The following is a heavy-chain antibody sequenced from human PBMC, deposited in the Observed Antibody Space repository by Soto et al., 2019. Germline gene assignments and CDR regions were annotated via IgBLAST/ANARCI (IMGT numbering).Heavy chain of an antibody. CDR2: IKKDESEK. CDR3: VREGRFWNSRGGL. V-gene: IGHV3-7*05. J-gene: IGHJ4*02. CDR1: GFSFSDYW. Sequence: EVQLVESGGGLVQPGESLRLSCVGSGFSFSDYWMSWVRQAPGKGLEWVANIKKDESEKYYVDSVKGRFTVSRDNANNVLYLQLNSLRADDTAVYFCVREGRFWNSRGGLWGQGTLVTVSS. D-gene: IGHD1-7*01.